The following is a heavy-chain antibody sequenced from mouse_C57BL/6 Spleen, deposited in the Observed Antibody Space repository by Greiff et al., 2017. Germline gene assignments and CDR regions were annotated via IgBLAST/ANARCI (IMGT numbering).Heavy chain of an antibody. D-gene: IGHD2-4*01. J-gene: IGHJ2*01. CDR3: ARFLYDYGYYFDY. CDR1: GFTFTDYY. CDR2: IRNKANGYTT. Sequence: EVKLVESGGGLVQPGGSLSLSCAASGFTFTDYYMSWVRQPPGKALEWLGFIRNKANGYTTEYSASVKGRFTISRDNSQSILYLQMNALRAEDSATYYCARFLYDYGYYFDYWGQGTTLTVSS. V-gene: IGHV7-3*01.